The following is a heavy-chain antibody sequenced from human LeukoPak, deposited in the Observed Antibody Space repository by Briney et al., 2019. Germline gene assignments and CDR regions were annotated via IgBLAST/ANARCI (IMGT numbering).Heavy chain of an antibody. V-gene: IGHV1-8*03. CDR2: MNPNSGNT. CDR1: GYTFTSYD. D-gene: IGHD3-3*01. Sequence: GASVKVSCKASGYTFTSYDINWVRQATGQGLEWMGWMNPNSGNTGYAQKFQGRVTITRNTSISTAYMELSSLRSEDTAVYYCARGAYYDFWSGYQNWYFDLWGRGTLVTVSS. J-gene: IGHJ2*01. CDR3: ARGAYYDFWSGYQNWYFDL.